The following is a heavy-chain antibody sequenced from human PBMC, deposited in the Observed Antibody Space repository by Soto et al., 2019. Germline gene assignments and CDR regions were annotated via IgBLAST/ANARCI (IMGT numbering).Heavy chain of an antibody. CDR1: GYTFTSYA. Sequence: ASVKVSCKASGYTFTSYAMHWVRQAPGQRLEWMGWINAGNGNTKYSQKFQGRVTITRDTSASTAYMELSSLRSEDTAVYYCARDQPPRLPFDFFNAYWGQGTLVTVSS. V-gene: IGHV1-3*01. CDR3: ARDQPPRLPFDFFNAY. CDR2: INAGNGNT. J-gene: IGHJ4*02. D-gene: IGHD2-21*02.